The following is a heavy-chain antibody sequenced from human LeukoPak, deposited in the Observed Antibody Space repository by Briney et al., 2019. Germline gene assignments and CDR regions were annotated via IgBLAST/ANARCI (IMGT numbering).Heavy chain of an antibody. Sequence: GGSLRLSCAASGFTFNNYWMHWVRQAPGKGLEWVSVIFNTGDTFYSDSVKGRFTVSRDYSKNTLYLQMNNLRVDDTAMYYCARDSSGPAFWGQGTLVTVSS. V-gene: IGHV3-53*01. D-gene: IGHD6-19*01. CDR3: ARDSSGPAF. CDR1: GFTFNNYW. J-gene: IGHJ4*02. CDR2: IFNTGDT.